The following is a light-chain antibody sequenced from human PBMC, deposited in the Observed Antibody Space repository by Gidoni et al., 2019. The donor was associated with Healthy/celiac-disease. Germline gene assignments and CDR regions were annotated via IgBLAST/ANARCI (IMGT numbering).Light chain of an antibody. Sequence: DIQMTQYPSALSASVGDRVTITCQASQDISNYLNWYQQKTGKAPKLLIYDASNLETGVPSRFSGSGSGTDFTFTISSLQPEDIATYYCQQYDNLPLTFGGGTKVEIK. CDR1: QDISNY. CDR3: QQYDNLPLT. CDR2: DAS. V-gene: IGKV1-33*01. J-gene: IGKJ4*01.